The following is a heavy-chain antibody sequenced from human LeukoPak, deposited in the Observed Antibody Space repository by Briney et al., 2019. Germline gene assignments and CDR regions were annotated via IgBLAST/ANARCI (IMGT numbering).Heavy chain of an antibody. V-gene: IGHV1-69*06. CDR1: GGTFSSYA. CDR3: ARLTTVTTFFDY. J-gene: IGHJ4*02. CDR2: IIPIFGTA. Sequence: GASVTVSCKASGGTFSSYAISWVRQAPGQGLEWRGGIIPIFGTANYAQKFQGRVTITADKSTSTAYMELSSLRSEDTAVYYCARLTTVTTFFDYWGQGTLVTVSS. D-gene: IGHD4-17*01.